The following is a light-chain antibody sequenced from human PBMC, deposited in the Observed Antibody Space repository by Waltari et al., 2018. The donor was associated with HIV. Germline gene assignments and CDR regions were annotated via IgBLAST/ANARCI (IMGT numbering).Light chain of an antibody. CDR2: LSS. J-gene: IGKJ3*01. CDR1: QSLLQSNGYTY. CDR3: MQDVQTPNT. Sequence: DIVMTQSPLSLSVTPGEPASISCRSSQSLLQSNGYTYLDWYVQKPGQSPQLLIYLSSHRAAGVPDRFSGSGSGTDFTLKISRVEAEDVGVYYCMQDVQTPNTFGPGTKVDIK. V-gene: IGKV2-28*01.